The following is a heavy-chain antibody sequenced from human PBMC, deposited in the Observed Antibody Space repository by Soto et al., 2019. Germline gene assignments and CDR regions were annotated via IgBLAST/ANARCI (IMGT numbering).Heavy chain of an antibody. D-gene: IGHD2-2*01. CDR2: ISYDGSNK. V-gene: IGHV3-30*18. CDR1: GFTFSSHG. CDR3: AKDLGYCSSTSCPWGSYYYYGMDV. Sequence: GGSLRLSCAAFGFTFSSHGMHWVRQAPGKGMEWVAVISYDGSNKYYADSVKGRFTISRDNSKNTLYLQMNSLRAEDTAVYYCAKDLGYCSSTSCPWGSYYYYGMDVWGQGTTATVSS. J-gene: IGHJ6*02.